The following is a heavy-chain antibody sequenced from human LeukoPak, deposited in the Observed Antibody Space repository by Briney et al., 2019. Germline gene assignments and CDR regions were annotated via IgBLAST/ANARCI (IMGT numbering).Heavy chain of an antibody. CDR2: IIPIFGTA. Sequence: SVKVSCKASGGTFSSYAISWVRQAPGQGLEWMGGIIPIFGTANYAQKFQGRVTITTDESTSTAYMELSSLRSEDTAVYYCARNPRITIFGVVTNDAFDIWAKGQWSPSLQ. V-gene: IGHV1-69*05. CDR1: GGTFSSYA. J-gene: IGHJ3*02. CDR3: ARNPRITIFGVVTNDAFDI. D-gene: IGHD3-3*01.